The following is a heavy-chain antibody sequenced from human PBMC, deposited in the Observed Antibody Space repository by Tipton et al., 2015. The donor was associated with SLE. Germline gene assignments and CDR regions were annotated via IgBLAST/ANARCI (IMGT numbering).Heavy chain of an antibody. D-gene: IGHD5-12*01. V-gene: IGHV4-39*01. CDR1: GGSISSSSYY. CDR3: ARQSGYDSP. CDR2: IYYSGST. J-gene: IGHJ5*02. Sequence: TLSLTCTVSGGSISSSSYYWGWIRQPPGKGLEWIGSIYYSGSTYYNPSLKSRVTISVDKSKNQFSLKLSSVTAADTAVYYCARQSGYDSPWGQGYLVTVSA.